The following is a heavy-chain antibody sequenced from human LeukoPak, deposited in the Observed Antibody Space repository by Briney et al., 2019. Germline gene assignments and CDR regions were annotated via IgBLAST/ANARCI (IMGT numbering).Heavy chain of an antibody. D-gene: IGHD1-26*01. J-gene: IGHJ4*02. Sequence: PGGSLRLSYAASGFTVSSNYMSWVRQAPGKGLEWVSVIYSGGSTYYADSVKGRFTISRDNSKNTLYLQMNSLRAEDTAVYYCASAYPDAGSYLEPFDYWGQGTLVTVSS. CDR1: GFTVSSNY. CDR3: ASAYPDAGSYLEPFDY. CDR2: IYSGGST. V-gene: IGHV3-66*01.